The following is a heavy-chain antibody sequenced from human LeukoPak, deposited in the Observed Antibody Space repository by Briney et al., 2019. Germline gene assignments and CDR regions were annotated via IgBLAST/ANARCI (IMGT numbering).Heavy chain of an antibody. CDR1: GYSISSDYY. V-gene: IGHV4-38-2*02. CDR2: IYHRGST. CDR3: ARGPGIAARDFDY. Sequence: PSETLSLTCTVSGYSISSDYYWGWIRQPPGKGLEWIGSIYHRGSTYYNPSLMSRVTILVDTSKNQFSLTLSSVTAADTAVYYCARGPGIAARDFDYWGQGTLVTVSS. J-gene: IGHJ4*02. D-gene: IGHD6-6*01.